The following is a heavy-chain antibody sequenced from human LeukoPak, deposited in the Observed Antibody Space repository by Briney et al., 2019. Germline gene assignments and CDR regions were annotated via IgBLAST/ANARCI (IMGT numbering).Heavy chain of an antibody. V-gene: IGHV1-18*01. D-gene: IGHD6-19*01. CDR3: ARSDSSGRYGGYYYYYMDV. CDR1: GYTFTSYG. CDR2: ISAYNGNT. J-gene: IGHJ6*03. Sequence: ASVKVSCKASGYTFTSYGFTWVRQAHGQGLEWMGWISAYNGNTNYAQKLQGRVTMTTDTSTSTAYMELGSLRSDDTAVYYCARSDSSGRYGGYYYYYMDVWGKGTTVTVSS.